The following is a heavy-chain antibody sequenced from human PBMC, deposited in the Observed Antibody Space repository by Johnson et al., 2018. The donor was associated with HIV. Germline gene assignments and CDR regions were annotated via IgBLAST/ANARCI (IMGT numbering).Heavy chain of an antibody. Sequence: VQLVESGGGLVQPGRSLRLSCAASGFTFDDYAMHWVRQAPGKGLEWVSGISWNSGSTYYADSVKGRFTISRENAKNSLYLQINSLRAEDTAVYYCARLRGAFDIWGQGTLVTVSS. V-gene: IGHV3-9*01. CDR1: GFTFDDYA. CDR2: ISWNSGST. CDR3: ARLRGAFDI. J-gene: IGHJ3*02.